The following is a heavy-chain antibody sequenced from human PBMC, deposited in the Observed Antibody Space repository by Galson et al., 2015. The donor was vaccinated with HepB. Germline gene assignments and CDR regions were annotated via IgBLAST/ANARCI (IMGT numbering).Heavy chain of an antibody. D-gene: IGHD6-25*01. J-gene: IGHJ6*02. CDR2: IKSKTDGGTT. V-gene: IGHV3-15*01. CDR3: TTDLRPPLYYGVDV. Sequence: SLRLSCAASGFTFSNAWMSWVRQAPGKGLEWVGRIKSKTDGGTTDYAAPVKGRFTISRDDSKNTLYLQMNSLKTEDTAVYYCTTDLRPPLYYGVDVWGQGTTVTVSS. CDR1: GFTFSNAW.